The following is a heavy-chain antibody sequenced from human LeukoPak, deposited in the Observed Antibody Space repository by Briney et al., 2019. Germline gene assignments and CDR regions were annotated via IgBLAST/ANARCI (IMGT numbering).Heavy chain of an antibody. CDR1: GYTFTSYG. V-gene: IGHV1-18*01. D-gene: IGHD2-2*01. CDR2: ISAYNGNT. CDR3: GIGYCSSTSCHQVDY. J-gene: IGHJ4*02. Sequence: ASVKVSCKASGYTFTSYGISWVRQAPGQGLERMGWISAYNGNTNYAQKLQGRVTMTTDTSTSTAYMELRSLRSDDTAVYYSGIGYCSSTSCHQVDYWGQGTLVTVSS.